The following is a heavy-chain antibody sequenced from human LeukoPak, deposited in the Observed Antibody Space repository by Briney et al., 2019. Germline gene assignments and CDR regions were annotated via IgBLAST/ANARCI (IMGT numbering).Heavy chain of an antibody. D-gene: IGHD2-15*01. J-gene: IGHJ4*02. CDR3: ARPYCSAGNCYSNFDS. CDR2: IYYSGST. Sequence: SETLSLTCTVSGGSISSYYWSWIRQPPGKGLEWIGYIYYSGSTNYNPSLKSRVTISVDTSKKQFSLKLSSVTAADTAVYYCARPYCSAGNCYSNFDSWGQGTLVTVSS. V-gene: IGHV4-59*12. CDR1: GGSISSYY.